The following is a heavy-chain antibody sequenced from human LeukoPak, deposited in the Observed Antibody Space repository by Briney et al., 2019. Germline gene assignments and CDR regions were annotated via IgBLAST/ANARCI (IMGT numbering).Heavy chain of an antibody. D-gene: IGHD5-18*01. Sequence: GESLTISCKGSGYSFTSYWIGWVRQMPGKGLEWMGIIYPGDSDTRYSPSFQGQVTISADKSISTAYLQWSSLKASDTAMYYCARLPRVDTAMVTEYYFDYWGQGTLVTVSS. CDR1: GYSFTSYW. CDR3: ARLPRVDTAMVTEYYFDY. CDR2: IYPGDSDT. V-gene: IGHV5-51*01. J-gene: IGHJ4*02.